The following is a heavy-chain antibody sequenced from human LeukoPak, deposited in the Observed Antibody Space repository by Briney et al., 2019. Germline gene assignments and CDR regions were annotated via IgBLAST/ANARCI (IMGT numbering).Heavy chain of an antibody. Sequence: GGSLRLSCAASGSTFSSYWMHWVRQAPGKGLVWVSCINSDGSSISYADSVKGRFTISRDNAKNTLYLQMKSLRAEDTAVYYCARVPPWGTLMLDNWGQGTLVTVSS. V-gene: IGHV3-74*01. CDR1: GSTFSSYW. D-gene: IGHD1-1*01. CDR3: ARVPPWGTLMLDN. J-gene: IGHJ4*02. CDR2: INSDGSSI.